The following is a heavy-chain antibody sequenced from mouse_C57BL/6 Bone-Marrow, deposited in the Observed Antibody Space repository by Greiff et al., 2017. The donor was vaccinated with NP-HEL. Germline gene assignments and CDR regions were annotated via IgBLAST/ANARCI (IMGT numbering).Heavy chain of an antibody. CDR2: INPNNGGT. D-gene: IGHD1-1*01. V-gene: IGHV1-18*01. Sequence: EVQLQQSGPELVKPGASVKIPCKASGYTFTDYNMDWVKQSHGKSLEWIGDINPNNGGTIYNQKFKGKATLTVDKSSSTAYMELRSLTSEDTAVYYCAREADYYGSSYGYAMDYWGRGTSVTVSS. CDR1: GYTFTDYN. J-gene: IGHJ4*01. CDR3: AREADYYGSSYGYAMDY.